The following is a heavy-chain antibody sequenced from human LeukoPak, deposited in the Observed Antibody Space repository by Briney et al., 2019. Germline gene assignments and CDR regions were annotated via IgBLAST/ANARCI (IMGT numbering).Heavy chain of an antibody. D-gene: IGHD1-26*01. CDR2: IYYSGST. CDR1: GGSISSYY. CDR3: ARHHHRGSYRGDY. V-gene: IGHV4-59*01. J-gene: IGHJ4*02. Sequence: PSETLSLTCTVSGGSISSYYWSWIRQPPGKGLEWIGYIYYSGSTNYNPSLKSRVTISVDTSKNQFSLKLSSVTAADTAVSYCARHHHRGSYRGDYWGQGTLVTVSS.